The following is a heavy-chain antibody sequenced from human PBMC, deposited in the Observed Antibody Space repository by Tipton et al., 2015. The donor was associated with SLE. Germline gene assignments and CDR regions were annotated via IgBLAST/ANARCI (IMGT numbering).Heavy chain of an antibody. CDR2: MNPNSGNT. D-gene: IGHD2-15*01. J-gene: IGHJ4*02. CDR3: ARPPGGGTKGSSDY. CDR1: GGTFSSYA. V-gene: IGHV1-8*02. Sequence: QVQLVQSGAEVKKPGSSVKVSCKASGGTFSSYAINWVRQATGQGLEWMGWMNPNSGNTGYAQKFQGRVTMTRNTSISTAYMELSSLRSEDTAVYYCARPPGGGTKGSSDYWGQGTLVTVSS.